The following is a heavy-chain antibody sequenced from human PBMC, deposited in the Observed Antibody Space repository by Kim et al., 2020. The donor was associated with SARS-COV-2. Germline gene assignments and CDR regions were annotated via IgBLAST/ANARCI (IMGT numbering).Heavy chain of an antibody. CDR2: ISGDGGST. Sequence: GGSLRLSCAASGFTFDDYAMHWVRQAPGKGLEWVSLISGDGGSTYYADSVKGRFTISRDNSKNSLYLQMNSLRTEDTALYYCAATLGGGYYFDYWGQGTLVTVSS. J-gene: IGHJ4*02. D-gene: IGHD3-16*01. CDR3: AATLGGGYYFDY. CDR1: GFTFDDYA. V-gene: IGHV3-43*02.